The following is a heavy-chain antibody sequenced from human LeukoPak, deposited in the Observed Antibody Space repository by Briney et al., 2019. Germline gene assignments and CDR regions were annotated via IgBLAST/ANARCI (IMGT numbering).Heavy chain of an antibody. Sequence: SETLSLTCTVSGDSIRSSSYNWGWIRQSPGKGLEWVGSLYYSGSAYFNPSLKSRITISVDTSKNQFSVKLRSVTAADTALYYCARLPQGYSGNYYYAFDIWGQGTMVTVSS. CDR3: ARLPQGYSGNYYYAFDI. CDR1: GDSIRSSSYN. CDR2: LYYSGSA. V-gene: IGHV4-39*01. J-gene: IGHJ3*02. D-gene: IGHD1-26*01.